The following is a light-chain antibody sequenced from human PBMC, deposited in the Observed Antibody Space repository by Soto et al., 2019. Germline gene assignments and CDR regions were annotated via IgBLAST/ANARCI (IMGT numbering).Light chain of an antibody. CDR1: QSVSSN. V-gene: IGKV3-15*01. CDR2: DAS. CDR3: QQYNNWPPYT. J-gene: IGKJ2*01. Sequence: EIVMTQSPATLSVSPGERATLSCRASQSVSSNLAWYQQEPGQAPRLLTYDASTRATGIPARFSGSGSGTEFTLTISSLQSEDFAVYYCQQYNNWPPYTFGQGTKVDIK.